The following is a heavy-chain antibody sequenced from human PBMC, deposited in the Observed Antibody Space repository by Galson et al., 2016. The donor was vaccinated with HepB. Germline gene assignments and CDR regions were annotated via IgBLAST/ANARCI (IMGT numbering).Heavy chain of an antibody. Sequence: SVKVSCKASGYTFTSYGISWVRQAPGQGLEWMGWICVYNGNTNYAQNFQGRVTMTTDTSTSTAYMELRSLKSDDTAMYYCARDGLGDVVVPAAWSNIWGPGTMVTVSS. V-gene: IGHV1-18*01. J-gene: IGHJ3*02. CDR1: GYTFTSYG. CDR3: ARDGLGDVVVPAAWSNI. CDR2: ICVYNGNT. D-gene: IGHD2-2*01.